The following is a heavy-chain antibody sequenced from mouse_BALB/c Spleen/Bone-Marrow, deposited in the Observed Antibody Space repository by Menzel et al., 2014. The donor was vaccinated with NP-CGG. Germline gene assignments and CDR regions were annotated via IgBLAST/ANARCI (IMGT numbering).Heavy chain of an antibody. CDR2: IDPSDSET. Sequence: QVQLQQPGAEVVKPGAPVKLSCEASGYTFTRYWMHWVRQRPGRGLEWIGKIDPSDSETHYNHEFKDKATLTVDKSSSTAYIQLSSLTSEDSAVYFCARSGGNYVAWFVYWGQGTLVTVSP. CDR3: ARSGGNYVAWFVY. V-gene: IGHV1-69*02. CDR1: GYTFTRYW. J-gene: IGHJ3*01. D-gene: IGHD2-1*01.